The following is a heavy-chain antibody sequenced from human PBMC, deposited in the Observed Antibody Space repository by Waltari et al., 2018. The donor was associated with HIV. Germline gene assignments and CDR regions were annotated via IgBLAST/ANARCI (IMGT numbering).Heavy chain of an antibody. CDR3: ARVHSFEFGLDV. Sequence: QVHLQESGPGLVKPSETLSLTCNVSGGSINSGDHSWTWVRQAPGKGLGWIGYIHCRGLTYYNPSREGRLVSSVDTSTTQCSLGLSSVTAADTASDYAARVHSFEFGLDVWGQGTTVTVSS. CDR2: IHCRGLT. D-gene: IGHD2-15*01. CDR1: GGSINSGDHS. J-gene: IGHJ6*02. V-gene: IGHV4-30-4*01.